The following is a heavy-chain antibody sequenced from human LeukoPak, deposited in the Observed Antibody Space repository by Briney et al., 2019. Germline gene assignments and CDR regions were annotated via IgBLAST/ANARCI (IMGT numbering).Heavy chain of an antibody. CDR1: GFIFSSYG. Sequence: AGGSLRLSCAASGFIFSSYGMHWVRQAPDKGLEWVAFIRYDGSNKYYADSVKGRFTISRDNSKNTLYLQMNSLRAEDTAVYYCAKDEYQLQIYYYYYMDVWGKGTTVTVSS. J-gene: IGHJ6*03. V-gene: IGHV3-30*02. CDR3: AKDEYQLQIYYYYYMDV. D-gene: IGHD2-2*01. CDR2: IRYDGSNK.